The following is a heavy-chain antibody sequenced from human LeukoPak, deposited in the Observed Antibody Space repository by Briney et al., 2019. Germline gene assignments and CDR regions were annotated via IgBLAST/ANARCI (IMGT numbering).Heavy chain of an antibody. CDR2: ISSSSSYI. D-gene: IGHD5-18*01. CDR3: ARDQGGYSYGGYYFDY. CDR1: GFTFSSYE. J-gene: IGHJ4*02. Sequence: PGGSLRLSCAASGFTFSSYEMNWVRQAPGKGLEWVSYISSSSSYIYYADSVKGRFTISRDNAKNSLYLQMNSLRAEDTAVYYCARDQGGYSYGGYYFDYWGQGTLVTVSS. V-gene: IGHV3-21*05.